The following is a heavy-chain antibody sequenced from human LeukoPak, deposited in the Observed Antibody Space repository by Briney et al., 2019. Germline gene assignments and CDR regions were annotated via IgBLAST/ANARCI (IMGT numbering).Heavy chain of an antibody. CDR3: ARDAAYCGGDCPFDY. V-gene: IGHV1-69*04. CDR1: GGTFSSYA. D-gene: IGHD2-21*02. CDR2: IIPIFGIA. J-gene: IGHJ4*02. Sequence: SVKVSCKASGGTFSSYAISWVRQAPGQGLEWMGRIIPIFGIANYAQKFQGRVTITADKSTSTAYMELSSLRSEDTAVYYCARDAAYCGGDCPFDYWGQGTLVTVSP.